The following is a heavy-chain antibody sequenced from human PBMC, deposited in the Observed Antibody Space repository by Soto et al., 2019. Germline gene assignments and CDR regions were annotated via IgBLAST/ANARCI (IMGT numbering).Heavy chain of an antibody. J-gene: IGHJ5*02. CDR2: IYYSGVT. V-gene: IGHV4-31*02. CDR3: ARDLRGRGSGRFDP. D-gene: IGHD3-10*01. Sequence: WTWIRQDPGKGLEWIGYIYYSGVTYYNPSLKSRVTISVDTSKNQFSLKLSSVTAADTAVYYCARDLRGRGSGRFDPWGQGKLVTVSS.